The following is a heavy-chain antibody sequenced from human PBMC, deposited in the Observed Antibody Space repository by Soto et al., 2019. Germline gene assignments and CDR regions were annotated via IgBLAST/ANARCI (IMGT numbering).Heavy chain of an antibody. CDR2: ISGSGGST. Sequence: GGSLRLSCAASGFTFSSYAMSWVRQAPGKGLEWVSVISGSGGSTYYADSVKGRFTISRDNSKNTLYLQMNSLRAEDTAVYYCAKRGNYYGSGSYYEYYFDYWGQGTLVTVSS. CDR1: GFTFSSYA. CDR3: AKRGNYYGSGSYYEYYFDY. D-gene: IGHD3-10*01. V-gene: IGHV3-23*01. J-gene: IGHJ4*02.